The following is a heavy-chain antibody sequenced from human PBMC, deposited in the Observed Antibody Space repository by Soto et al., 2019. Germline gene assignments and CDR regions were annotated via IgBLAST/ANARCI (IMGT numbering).Heavy chain of an antibody. CDR1: GYSFTSYW. CDR3: ARHPVDGSGSYYQAHYYMDV. CDR2: IYPGDSDT. D-gene: IGHD3-10*01. Sequence: PGESLKISCKGSGYSFTSYWIGWVRQMPGKGLEWMGIIYPGDSDTRYSPSFQGQVTISADKSISTAYLQWSSLKASDTAMYYCARHPVDGSGSYYQAHYYMDVWGKGTTVTVSS. J-gene: IGHJ6*03. V-gene: IGHV5-51*01.